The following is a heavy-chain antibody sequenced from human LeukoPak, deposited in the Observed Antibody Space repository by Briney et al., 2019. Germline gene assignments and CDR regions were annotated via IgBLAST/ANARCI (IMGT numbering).Heavy chain of an antibody. J-gene: IGHJ5*02. V-gene: IGHV4-4*02. CDR3: ARVEYSSSWYQYNWFDP. CDR2: IYHSGST. CDR1: GGSISSNNG. Sequence: PSGTLSLTCAVSGGSISSNNGWSWVRQPPGKGLEWIGEIYHSGSTNYNPSLKSRVTISVDTSKNQFSLKLSSVTAADTAVYYCARVEYSSSWYQYNWFDPWGQGTLVTVSS. D-gene: IGHD6-13*01.